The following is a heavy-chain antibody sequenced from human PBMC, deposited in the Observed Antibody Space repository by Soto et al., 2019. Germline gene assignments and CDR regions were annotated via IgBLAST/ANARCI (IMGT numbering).Heavy chain of an antibody. J-gene: IGHJ6*02. V-gene: IGHV5-51*01. Sequence: PGESLKISCKGSGYSFTSYWIGWARQMPGKGLEWMGIIYPGDSDTRYSPSFQGQVTISADKSISTAYLQWSSLKASDTAMYYCARHELVQDYYYGMDVWGQGTTVTVSS. D-gene: IGHD3-10*01. CDR2: IYPGDSDT. CDR3: ARHELVQDYYYGMDV. CDR1: GYSFTSYW.